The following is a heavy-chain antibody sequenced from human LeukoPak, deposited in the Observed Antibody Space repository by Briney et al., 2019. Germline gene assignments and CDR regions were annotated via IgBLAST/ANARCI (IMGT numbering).Heavy chain of an antibody. CDR2: INNAGSST. CDR1: GFTLRSYW. V-gene: IGHV3-74*01. Sequence: GGSLRLSCVASGFTLRSYWMHWVRQVPGKGLVWVSRINNAGSSTNYADSVKGRFTISRDNAKNTLYLQMSRLRAEDTAVYFCARAYGMDVWGQGTTVTVSS. CDR3: ARAYGMDV. J-gene: IGHJ6*02.